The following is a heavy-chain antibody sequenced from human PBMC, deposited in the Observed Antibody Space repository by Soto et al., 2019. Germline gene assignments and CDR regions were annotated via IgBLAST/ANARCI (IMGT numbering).Heavy chain of an antibody. CDR3: ARVVSIVVVLAADSSKEYSWSDP. V-gene: IGHV1-18*01. J-gene: IGHJ5*02. CDR2: ISAHNGNT. Sequence: ASVKVSCKASGYTFTSYGISWVRQAPGQGLEWMGWISAHNGNTNYAQKLQGRVTMTTDTSTSTAYMELRSLRSDDTAVYYCARVVSIVVVLAADSSKEYSWSDPWGPGILVSVFS. CDR1: GYTFTSYG. D-gene: IGHD2-15*01.